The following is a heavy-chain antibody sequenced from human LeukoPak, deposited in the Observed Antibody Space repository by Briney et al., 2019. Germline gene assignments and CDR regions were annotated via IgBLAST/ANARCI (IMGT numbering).Heavy chain of an antibody. CDR1: GFTFLTYA. Sequence: PGGSLRLSCAVSGFTFLTYAMSWVRQAPGKGLQWDSVILDSGASTYYADSVKGRFTISRDNSKNTLYLQMNSLRAEDTAVYYCAKGRGMGLWFGVGPGMDVWGQGTTVTVSS. J-gene: IGHJ6*02. D-gene: IGHD3-10*01. V-gene: IGHV3-23*01. CDR2: ILDSGAST. CDR3: AKGRGMGLWFGVGPGMDV.